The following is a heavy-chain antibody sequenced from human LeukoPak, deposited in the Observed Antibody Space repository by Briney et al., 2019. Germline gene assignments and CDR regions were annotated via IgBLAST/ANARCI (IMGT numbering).Heavy chain of an antibody. CDR2: INHSGGT. J-gene: IGHJ5*02. Sequence: PSETLSLTCGVYGGSFSGDYWSWVRQPPGKGLEWIGEINHSGGTNYNPSLKSRVTISVDTSKNQFSLKLSSVTAADTAVYCCARGTSSHSGWFDPWGQVTLVTVSS. CDR3: ARGTSSHSGWFDP. CDR1: GGSFSGDY. D-gene: IGHD6-6*01. V-gene: IGHV4-34*01.